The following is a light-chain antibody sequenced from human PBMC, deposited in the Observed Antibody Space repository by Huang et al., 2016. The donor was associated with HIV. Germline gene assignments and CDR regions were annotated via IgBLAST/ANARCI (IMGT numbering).Light chain of an antibody. J-gene: IGKJ1*01. V-gene: IGKV2-28*01. CDR3: MQGLQTWT. CDR1: QSLLHSNGNNY. Sequence: DIVMVQSPASLSVTPGEAASITCRSSQSLLHSNGNNYLYWYWQKPGQSPQLLIYLGCCRAAGVPDRFSGSGSGTNFTLRINRVEAGDVGIYYCMQGLQTWTFGQGTKVEI. CDR2: LGC.